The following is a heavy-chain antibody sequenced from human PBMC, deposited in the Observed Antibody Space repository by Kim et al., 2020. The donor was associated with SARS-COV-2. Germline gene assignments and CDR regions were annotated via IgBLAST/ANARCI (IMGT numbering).Heavy chain of an antibody. Sequence: ADSVKGRFTISRDNAKNSLYLQMNSLRAEDTAVYYCARDGGGTFLDAFDIWGQGTMVTVSS. CDR3: ARDGGGTFLDAFDI. V-gene: IGHV3-48*03. D-gene: IGHD2-15*01. J-gene: IGHJ3*02.